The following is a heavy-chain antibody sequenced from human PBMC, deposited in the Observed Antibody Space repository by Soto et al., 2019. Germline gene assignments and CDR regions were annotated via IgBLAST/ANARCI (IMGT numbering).Heavy chain of an antibody. CDR2: INAGNGNT. CDR1: GYTFTSYA. CDR3: ARGMPTLEYSRHKLINWFDP. V-gene: IGHV1-3*01. D-gene: IGHD6-6*01. Sequence: GASVKVSCKASGYTFTSYAMHWVRQAPGQRLEWMGWINAGNGNTKYSQKFQGRVTITRDTSASTAYMELSSLRSEDTAVYYCARGMPTLEYSRHKLINWFDPGGQGTLVTVSS. J-gene: IGHJ5*02.